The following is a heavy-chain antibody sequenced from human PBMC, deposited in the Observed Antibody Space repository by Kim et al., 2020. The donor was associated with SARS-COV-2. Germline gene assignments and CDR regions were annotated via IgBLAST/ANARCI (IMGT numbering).Heavy chain of an antibody. CDR1: GFTFSSYA. CDR2: ISYDGSNK. CDR3: ARDAPAGLYDSSGYPDY. J-gene: IGHJ4*02. Sequence: GGSLRLSCAASGFTFSSYAMHWVRQAPGKGLEWVAVISYDGSNKYYADSVKGRFTISRDNSKNTLYLQMNSLRAEDTAVYYCARDAPAGLYDSSGYPDYWGQGTLVTVSS. V-gene: IGHV3-30*04. D-gene: IGHD3-22*01.